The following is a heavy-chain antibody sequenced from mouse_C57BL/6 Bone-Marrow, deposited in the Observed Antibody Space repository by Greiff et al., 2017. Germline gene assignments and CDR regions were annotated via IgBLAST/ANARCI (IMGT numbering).Heavy chain of an antibody. J-gene: IGHJ1*03. Sequence: QVQLQQPGAELVMPGASVKLSCKASGYTFTSYWMHWVKQRPGQGLEWIGEIDPSDSYTNYNQKFKGKSTLTVDKSSSTAYMQLSSLTSEDSAVYYCASIYDGYYWYFDVWGTGTTVTVSS. V-gene: IGHV1-69*01. CDR2: IDPSDSYT. D-gene: IGHD2-3*01. CDR3: ASIYDGYYWYFDV. CDR1: GYTFTSYW.